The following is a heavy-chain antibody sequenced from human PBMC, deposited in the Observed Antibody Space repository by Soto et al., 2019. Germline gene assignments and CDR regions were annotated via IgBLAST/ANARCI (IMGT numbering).Heavy chain of an antibody. CDR2: ISYDGSNK. D-gene: IGHD6-6*01. V-gene: IGHV3-30*04. CDR3: AREGASSSSFAFDI. CDR1: GFTFSSYA. J-gene: IGHJ3*02. Sequence: GGSLRLSCAASGFTFSSYAMHWVRQAPGKGLEWVAVISYDGSNKYYADSVKGRFTISRDNSKNTLYLQMNSLRAEDTAVYYCAREGASSSSFAFDIWGQGTMVTVSS.